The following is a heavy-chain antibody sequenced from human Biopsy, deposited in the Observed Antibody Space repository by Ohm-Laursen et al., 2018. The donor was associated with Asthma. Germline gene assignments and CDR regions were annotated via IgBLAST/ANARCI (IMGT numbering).Heavy chain of an antibody. CDR2: ISKDASTQ. CDR3: VRGNRRLDYGGNSGAFDI. J-gene: IGHJ3*02. V-gene: IGHV3-30*01. D-gene: IGHD4-23*01. Sequence: SLRLSCAASGFSFSNFAIHWVRQAPGKGLEWVGVISKDASTQDYADSVKGRFTMARDNSKTTLYLQMNSLRAEDTAVYYCVRGNRRLDYGGNSGAFDIWGQGTMVTVSS. CDR1: GFSFSNFA.